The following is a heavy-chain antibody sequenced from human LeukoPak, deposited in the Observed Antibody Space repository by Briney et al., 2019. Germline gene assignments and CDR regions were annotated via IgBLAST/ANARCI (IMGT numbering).Heavy chain of an antibody. CDR1: GVTFSSYG. V-gene: IGHV3-30*18. CDR3: AKDLTYYYDSSGYYV. Sequence: WKTLTLSCAASGVTFSSYGMHWVRPAPGKGQESEPTISYDATNKYYADSAKGPFTISRDNSKNTLYLQMNSLRAEDTAVYYCAKDLTYYYDSSGYYVWGQGTLVTVSS. CDR2: ISYDATNK. J-gene: IGHJ4*02. D-gene: IGHD3-22*01.